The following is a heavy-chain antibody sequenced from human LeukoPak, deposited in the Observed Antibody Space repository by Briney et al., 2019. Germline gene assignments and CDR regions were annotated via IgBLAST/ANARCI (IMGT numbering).Heavy chain of an antibody. CDR1: GFTFDDYA. J-gene: IGHJ3*02. V-gene: IGHV3-9*01. CDR2: ISWNSGSI. Sequence: PGGSLRLSCAASGFTFDDYAMHWVRQAPGKGLEWVSGISWNSGSIGYADSVKGRFTISRDNAKNSLYLQMNSLRAEDTALYYCAKEMSNHDAFDIWGQGTMVTVSS. CDR3: AKEMSNHDAFDI.